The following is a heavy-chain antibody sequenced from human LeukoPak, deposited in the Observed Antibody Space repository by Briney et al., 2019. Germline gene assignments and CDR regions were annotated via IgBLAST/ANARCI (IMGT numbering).Heavy chain of an antibody. CDR1: GFTFSSYG. CDR3: ANAQQLGS. CDR2: ISYDGSNK. Sequence: PGRSLRLSCAASGFTFSSYGMHWVRQAPGKGLEWVAVISYDGSNKYYADSVKGRFTISRDNSKNTLYLQMNSLRAEDTAVYYCANAQQLGSWGQGTLVTVSS. D-gene: IGHD6-13*01. J-gene: IGHJ5*02. V-gene: IGHV3-30*18.